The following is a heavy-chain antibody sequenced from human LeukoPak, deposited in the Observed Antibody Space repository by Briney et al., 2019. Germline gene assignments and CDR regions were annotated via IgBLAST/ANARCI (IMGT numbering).Heavy chain of an antibody. Sequence: WASVKVSCKASGYTFTSYGIRWVRQAPGQGLEWMGWISAYNGDTNYARKLQGRVTMTTDTSTSTAYMELRSLRSDDTAVYYCAREVSLWFGELLQTYNWFDPWGQGTLVTVSS. CDR3: AREVSLWFGELLQTYNWFDP. J-gene: IGHJ5*02. CDR2: ISAYNGDT. CDR1: GYTFTSYG. D-gene: IGHD3-10*01. V-gene: IGHV1-18*04.